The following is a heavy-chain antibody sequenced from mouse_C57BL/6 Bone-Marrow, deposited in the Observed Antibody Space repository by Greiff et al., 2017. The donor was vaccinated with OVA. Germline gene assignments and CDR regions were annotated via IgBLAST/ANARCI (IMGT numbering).Heavy chain of an antibody. V-gene: IGHV1-82*01. J-gene: IGHJ3*01. CDR3: ARDDGYYVDY. Sequence: LEESGPELVKPGASVKISCKASGYAFSSSWMNWVKQRPGKGLEWIGRIYPGDGDTNYNGKFKGKATLTADKSSSTAYMQLSSLTSEDSAVYFCARDDGYYVDYWGQGTLVTVSA. CDR1: GYAFSSSW. CDR2: IYPGDGDT. D-gene: IGHD2-3*01.